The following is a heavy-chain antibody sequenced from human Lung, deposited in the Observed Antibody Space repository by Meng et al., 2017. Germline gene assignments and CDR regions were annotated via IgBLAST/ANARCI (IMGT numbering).Heavy chain of an antibody. Sequence: VHLHQLCPELVKPPQTSAPTCAISGSSVSTNRAAWNWIRQSKSIDLEWLGRTYYRSKEYNGYAVYVRSRITMSPDTSKNEFSLQLNSVSPDEAGVYYCARSKQWLDYWRQGSLVTVSS. V-gene: IGHV6-1*01. D-gene: IGHD5-12*01. CDR2: TYYRSKEYN. CDR3: ARSKQWLDY. J-gene: IGHJ4*02. CDR1: GSSVSTNRAA.